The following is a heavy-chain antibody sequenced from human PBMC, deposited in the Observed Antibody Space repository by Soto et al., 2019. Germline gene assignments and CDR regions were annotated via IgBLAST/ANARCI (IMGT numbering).Heavy chain of an antibody. CDR3: AKEHYYDSSGVVDY. V-gene: IGHV3-30*18. CDR2: ISYDGSNK. D-gene: IGHD3-22*01. Sequence: QVQLVESGGGVVQPGRSLRLSCAASGFTFSSYGMHWVRQAPGKGLEWVAVISYDGSNKYYADSVKGRFTISRDNSKNTMYLQMNSLRAEDTAVYYCAKEHYYDSSGVVDYWGQGTLVTVSS. CDR1: GFTFSSYG. J-gene: IGHJ4*02.